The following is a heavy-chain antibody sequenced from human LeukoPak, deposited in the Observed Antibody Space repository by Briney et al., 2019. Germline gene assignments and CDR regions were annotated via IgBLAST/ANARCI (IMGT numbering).Heavy chain of an antibody. V-gene: IGHV3-21*01. CDR1: GFTFSTYN. J-gene: IGHJ4*02. CDR3: ARDGAEGSGNEFDH. CDR2: ISTSNSDI. D-gene: IGHD5-12*01. Sequence: PGGSLRLSCAASGFTFSTYNMNWVRQAPGKGLEWVSSISTSNSDIYYADSMKGRFTISRDNAKNSVYLQMNSLRAEDTAVYYCARDGAEGSGNEFDHWGQGTLVTVSS.